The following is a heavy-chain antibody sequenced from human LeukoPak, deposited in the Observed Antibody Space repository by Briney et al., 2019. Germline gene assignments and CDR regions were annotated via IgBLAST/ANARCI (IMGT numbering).Heavy chain of an antibody. CDR3: VRDGRVSGYDLLDY. CDR1: GFTFSNYW. D-gene: IGHD5-12*01. CDR2: INQDGSEE. Sequence: GGSLRLSCAASGFTFSNYWMTWVRQAPGKGLEWVAHINQDGSEEHYMDSAKARFTISRDNAKNSLSLQMNSLRAEDTAVYYCVRDGRVSGYDLLDYWGQGTLVTVSS. J-gene: IGHJ4*02. V-gene: IGHV3-7*01.